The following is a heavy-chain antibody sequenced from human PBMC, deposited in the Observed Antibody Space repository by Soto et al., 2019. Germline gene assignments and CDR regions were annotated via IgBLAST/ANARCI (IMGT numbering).Heavy chain of an antibody. D-gene: IGHD6-13*01. V-gene: IGHV3-53*02. Sequence: EVQLVETGGGLIQPGGSLRLSCAASGFTVSSNYMSWVRQAPGKGLEWVSVIYSGGSTYYADSVKGRSTISRDNPKNTLYLQMNSLRAEDTAVYYCASGVRTLTYRSSTDAFDIWGQGTMVTVSS. J-gene: IGHJ3*02. CDR3: ASGVRTLTYRSSTDAFDI. CDR1: GFTVSSNY. CDR2: IYSGGST.